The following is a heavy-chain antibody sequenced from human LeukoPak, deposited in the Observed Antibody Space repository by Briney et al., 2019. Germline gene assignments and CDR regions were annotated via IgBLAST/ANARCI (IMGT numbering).Heavy chain of an antibody. CDR1: GGSFSGYY. Sequence: SETLSLTCAVYGGSFSGYYWSWIRQPPGKGLEWIGEINHSGSTNYNPSLKSRVTISVDTSKNQFSLKLSSVTAADTAVYYCARAVGLDDISGQGTMVTVSS. J-gene: IGHJ3*02. CDR2: INHSGST. CDR3: ARAVGLDDI. D-gene: IGHD4-23*01. V-gene: IGHV4-34*01.